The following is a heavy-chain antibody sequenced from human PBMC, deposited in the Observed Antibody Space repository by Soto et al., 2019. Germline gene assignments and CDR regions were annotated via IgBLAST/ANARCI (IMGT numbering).Heavy chain of an antibody. Sequence: PSETLSLTGAVYGGSFSGYYWSWIRQPPGKGLEWIGEINHSGSTNYNPSLKSRVTISVDTSKNQFSLKLSSVTAADTAVYYCARGSARPRFDYWGQGTLVTVSS. CDR2: INHSGST. CDR3: ARGSARPRFDY. V-gene: IGHV4-34*01. D-gene: IGHD2-15*01. CDR1: GGSFSGYY. J-gene: IGHJ4*02.